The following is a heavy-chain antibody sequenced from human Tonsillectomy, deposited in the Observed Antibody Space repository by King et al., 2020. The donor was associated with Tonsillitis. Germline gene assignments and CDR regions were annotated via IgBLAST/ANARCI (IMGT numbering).Heavy chain of an antibody. V-gene: IGHV3-11*01. Sequence: VQLVESGGGLVKPGGSLRLSCAASGFTFSDYYMSWIRQAPGKGLEWVSYISSSGSTIYYADSVKGRFTISRDNAKNSLYLQMNSLRAEDTAVYYCAREEDTAMVPYYYYGMDVWGQGTTVTVSS. D-gene: IGHD5-18*01. CDR1: GFTFSDYY. CDR2: ISSSGSTI. CDR3: AREEDTAMVPYYYYGMDV. J-gene: IGHJ6*02.